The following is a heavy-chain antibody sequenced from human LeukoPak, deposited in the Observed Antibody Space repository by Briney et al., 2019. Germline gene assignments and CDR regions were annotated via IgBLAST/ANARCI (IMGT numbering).Heavy chain of an antibody. Sequence: SETLSLTCAVNAGSFTGYYWSWIRQPPGKGLEGIGEIDHTGSINYNPSLRSRVTISVDTFKNQFSLKLRSVTAADRATYYCARGGYGPGSHYRYWGQGTLVTVSS. CDR2: IDHTGSI. CDR1: AGSFTGYY. D-gene: IGHD3-10*01. J-gene: IGHJ4*02. V-gene: IGHV4-34*01. CDR3: ARGGYGPGSHYRY.